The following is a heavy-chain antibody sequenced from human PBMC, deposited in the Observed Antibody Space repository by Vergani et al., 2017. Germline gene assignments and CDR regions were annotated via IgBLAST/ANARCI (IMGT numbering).Heavy chain of an antibody. CDR1: GYSISSGYY. V-gene: IGHV4-38-2*02. J-gene: IGHJ4*02. CDR2: IYHSGST. Sequence: QVQLQESGPGLVKPSETLSLTCTVSGYSISSGYYWGWIRQPPGKGLEWIGSIYHSGSTYYNPSLKIRVTISVDTSKNQFSLKLSSVTAADTAVYYCAREKIDSSGYPLDYWGQGTLVTVSS. D-gene: IGHD3-22*01. CDR3: AREKIDSSGYPLDY.